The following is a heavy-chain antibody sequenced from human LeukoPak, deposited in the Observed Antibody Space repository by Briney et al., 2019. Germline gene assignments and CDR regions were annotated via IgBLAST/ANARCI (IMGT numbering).Heavy chain of an antibody. CDR1: GGSISSYY. CDR2: IYYSGST. J-gene: IGHJ4*02. D-gene: IGHD6-6*01. Sequence: SETLSLTCTVSGGSISSYYWSWIRQPPGKGLEWIGYIYYSGSTNYNPSLKSRVTISVDTSKNQFSLKLSSVTAADTAVYYCAVAFASSPYYFDYWGQGTLVTVPS. CDR3: AVAFASSPYYFDY. V-gene: IGHV4-59*01.